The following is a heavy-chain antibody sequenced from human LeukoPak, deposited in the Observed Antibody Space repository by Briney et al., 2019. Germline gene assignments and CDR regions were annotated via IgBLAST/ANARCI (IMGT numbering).Heavy chain of an antibody. CDR2: ISYSGST. CDR1: GGSISSSSDY. V-gene: IGHV4-39*01. J-gene: IGHJ4*02. D-gene: IGHD3-10*01. Sequence: SETLSLTCTVSGGSISSSSDYWGWIRQPPGKGLEWIGTISYSGSTYYSPSLKSRLTISVDTSKNQFSLRLRSVTAADTAVYYCARSGSYDRVDYWGQGTLVTVSS. CDR3: ARSGSYDRVDY.